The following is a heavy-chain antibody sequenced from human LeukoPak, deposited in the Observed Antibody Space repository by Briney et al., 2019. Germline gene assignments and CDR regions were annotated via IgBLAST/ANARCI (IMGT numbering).Heavy chain of an antibody. D-gene: IGHD3-10*01. CDR1: GFTFSSYA. CDR3: AKAVTYYYCSGSFN. Sequence: PGGSLRLSCAASGFTFSSYAMSWVRQAPGKGLELVSAISGSGGSTYYADSVKGRFTISRDNSKNTLYLQMNSLRAEDTAVYYCAKAVTYYYCSGSFNWGQGTLVTVSS. V-gene: IGHV3-23*01. CDR2: ISGSGGST. J-gene: IGHJ4*02.